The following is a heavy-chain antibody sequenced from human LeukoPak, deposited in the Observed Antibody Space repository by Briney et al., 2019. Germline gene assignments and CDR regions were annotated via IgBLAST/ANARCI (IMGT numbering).Heavy chain of an antibody. CDR3: ARASFWGGSGYSDY. CDR2: IYYSGST. CDR1: GGSISSSSYY. V-gene: IGHV4-61*01. J-gene: IGHJ4*02. D-gene: IGHD3-22*01. Sequence: SETLSLTCTVSGGSISSSSYYWSWIRQPPGKGLEWIGFIYYSGSTNYNPSLKSRVTISVDTSKNQFSLKLSSVTAADTAVYYCARASFWGGSGYSDYWGQGTLVTVSS.